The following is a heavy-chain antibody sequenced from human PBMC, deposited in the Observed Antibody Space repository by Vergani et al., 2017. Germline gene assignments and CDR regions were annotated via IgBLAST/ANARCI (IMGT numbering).Heavy chain of an antibody. D-gene: IGHD2-2*01. CDR2: INHSGST. V-gene: IGHV4-34*01. CDR1: GGSFSGYY. Sequence: QVQLPQWGAGLLKPSETLSLTCAVYGGSFSGYYWSWIRQPPGKGLEWIGEINHSGSTNYNPSLKSRVTISVDTSKNQFSLKLSSVTAADTAVYYCARGRKYCSSTSCYLYYYYYYMDVWGKGTTVTVSS. J-gene: IGHJ6*03. CDR3: ARGRKYCSSTSCYLYYYYYYMDV.